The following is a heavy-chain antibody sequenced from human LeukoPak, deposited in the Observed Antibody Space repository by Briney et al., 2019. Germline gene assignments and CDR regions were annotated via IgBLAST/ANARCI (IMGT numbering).Heavy chain of an antibody. CDR1: GGASSGYY. CDR2: IDHQGST. Sequence: SETLSLTCAVYGGASSGYYGTWMRQAPGKGLEWIGEIDHQGSTNYNPSLKSRVTISVDTSKSQFSLRLSSVTAADTAVYYCAWTGDGYLRYWGQGTLVSVSS. J-gene: IGHJ4*02. V-gene: IGHV4-34*01. D-gene: IGHD5-24*01. CDR3: AWTGDGYLRY.